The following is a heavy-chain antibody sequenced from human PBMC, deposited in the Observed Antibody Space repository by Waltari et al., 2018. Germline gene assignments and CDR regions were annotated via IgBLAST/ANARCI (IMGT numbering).Heavy chain of an antibody. Sequence: QVQLVQSGAEVKKPGSSVKDSCKASGGTFSSYAISWVRQAPGQRLEWMGGIIPILGIANYAQKFQGRVTITADKSTSTAYMELSSLRSEDTAVYYCARGYCSSTSCYASEWFDPWGQGTLVTVSS. D-gene: IGHD2-2*01. V-gene: IGHV1-69*10. CDR2: IIPILGIA. CDR1: GGTFSSYA. J-gene: IGHJ5*02. CDR3: ARGYCSSTSCYASEWFDP.